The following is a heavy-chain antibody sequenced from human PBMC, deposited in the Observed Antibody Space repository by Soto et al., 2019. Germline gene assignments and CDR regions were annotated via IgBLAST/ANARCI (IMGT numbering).Heavy chain of an antibody. J-gene: IGHJ4*02. CDR3: AKYRSSSWFFDY. V-gene: IGHV3-23*01. CDR1: GFTFSSYA. D-gene: IGHD6-13*01. Sequence: GGSLRLSCAASGFTFSSYAMSWVRQAPGKGLEWVSAISGSGGSTYYADSVRGRFTISRDNSKNTLYLQMNSLRAEDTAVYYCAKYRSSSWFFDYWGQGTLVTFSS. CDR2: ISGSGGST.